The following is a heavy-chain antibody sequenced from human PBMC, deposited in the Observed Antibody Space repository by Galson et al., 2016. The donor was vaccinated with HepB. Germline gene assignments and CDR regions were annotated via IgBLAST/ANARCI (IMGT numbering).Heavy chain of an antibody. D-gene: IGHD3-22*01. J-gene: IGHJ5*02. CDR3: ARDHSRSNYDSGTYWWVDP. V-gene: IGHV1-46*01. CDR2: INPSDGST. Sequence: SVKVSCKASGYTFTSHWMHWVRQAPGQGLEWMGIINPSDGSTSYAQKFQDRVTLTRDTSTSTVYMELSSLRSEDTAVYYCARDHSRSNYDSGTYWWVDPWGQGTLVTVSS. CDR1: GYTFTSHW.